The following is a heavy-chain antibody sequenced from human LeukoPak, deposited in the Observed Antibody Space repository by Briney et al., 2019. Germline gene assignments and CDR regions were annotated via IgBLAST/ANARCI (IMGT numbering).Heavy chain of an antibody. CDR1: GGSISSSSYY. V-gene: IGHV4-39*01. CDR3: ARRVVGATREYFDY. Sequence: PSETLSLTCTVSGGSISSSSYYWGWIRQPPGKGLEWIGSIYYSGSTYYNPSLKSRVTISVDTSKNQFSLKLSSVTAADTAVYYCARRVVGATREYFDYWGQGTLVTVSS. D-gene: IGHD1-26*01. J-gene: IGHJ4*02. CDR2: IYYSGST.